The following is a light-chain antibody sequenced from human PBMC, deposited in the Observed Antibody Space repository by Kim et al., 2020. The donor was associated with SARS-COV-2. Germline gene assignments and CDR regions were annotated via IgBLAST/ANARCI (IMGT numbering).Light chain of an antibody. CDR1: QSVSNN. V-gene: IGKV3-15*01. Sequence: IILTQSPATLSVSPGEGATLSCRASQSVSNNLAWYQQNPGQAPRLLIYAASTRATGIPARFSGSGSGADYTLTISSLQSEDFAVYYCQQYNNWPRTFGQGTKVDIK. CDR2: AAS. CDR3: QQYNNWPRT. J-gene: IGKJ1*01.